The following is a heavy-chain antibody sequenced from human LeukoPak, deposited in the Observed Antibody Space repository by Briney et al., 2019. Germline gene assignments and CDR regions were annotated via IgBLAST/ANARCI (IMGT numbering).Heavy chain of an antibody. CDR1: GVSLSSYY. Sequence: SETLSLTCTVSGVSLSSYYWSWIRQPAGKGLEWIGRIYTSGSTNYNPSLKSRVTMSVDTSKNQFSLKLSSVTAADTAVYYCARDYDFWSGYYSYWYFDLWGRGTLVTVSS. CDR2: IYTSGST. V-gene: IGHV4-4*07. J-gene: IGHJ2*01. CDR3: ARDYDFWSGYYSYWYFDL. D-gene: IGHD3-3*01.